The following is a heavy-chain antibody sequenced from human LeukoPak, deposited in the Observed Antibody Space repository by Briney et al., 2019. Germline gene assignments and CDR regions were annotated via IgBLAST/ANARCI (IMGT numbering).Heavy chain of an antibody. V-gene: IGHV1-3*01. J-gene: IGHJ6*02. CDR3: ASDYYYYYGMDV. CDR1: GYTFTSYA. Sequence: ASVKVSCKASGYTFTSYAMHWVRQAPGQRLEWMGWINAGNGNAKYSQKFQGRVTITRDTSASTAYMELSSLRSEDTAVYYCASDYYYYYGMDVWGQGTTVTVSS. CDR2: INAGNGNA.